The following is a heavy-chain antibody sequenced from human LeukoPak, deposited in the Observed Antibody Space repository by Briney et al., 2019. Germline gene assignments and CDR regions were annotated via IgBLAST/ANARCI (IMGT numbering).Heavy chain of an antibody. CDR1: GLTFSSCA. CDR2: ISGSGGST. J-gene: IGHJ1*01. D-gene: IGHD6-13*01. CDR3: AKDGAPLGGSSSPDYFQH. V-gene: IGHV3-23*01. Sequence: GGSLRLSCAASGLTFSSCAMSWVRQAPGKGLEWVSAISGSGGSTFYADSVKGRFTISRDNSKNTLYLQMNSLRAEDTAVYYCAKDGAPLGGSSSPDYFQHRGQGTLVTVSS.